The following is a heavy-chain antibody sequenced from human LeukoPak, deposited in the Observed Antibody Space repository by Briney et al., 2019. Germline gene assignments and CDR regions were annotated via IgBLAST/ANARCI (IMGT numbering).Heavy chain of an antibody. V-gene: IGHV4-39*07. J-gene: IGHJ5*02. CDR3: ARGAGGFSNYNWFDP. CDR1: GGSISTYY. Sequence: PSETLSLTCTVSGGSISTYYWGWIRQPPGKGLEWIGSVYYSGTTTYNQSLESRVTISVDTSKNQFSLKLGSVTAADTAVYYCARGAGGFSNYNWFDPWGQGTLVTVSS. CDR2: VYYSGTT. D-gene: IGHD4-11*01.